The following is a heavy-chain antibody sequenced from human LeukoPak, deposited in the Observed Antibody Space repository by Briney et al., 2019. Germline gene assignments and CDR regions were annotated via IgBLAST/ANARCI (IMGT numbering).Heavy chain of an antibody. Sequence: GGSLRLSSAASGFTFSIYSMNWVRQAPGKGLEWVSSISSSSNYIYYADSVKGRFTISRDNAKNSLNLQMNSLRAEDTAVYYCARGVRYCTSTTCTPDYWGQGTLVTVSS. J-gene: IGHJ4*02. CDR2: ISSSSNYI. D-gene: IGHD2-2*01. V-gene: IGHV3-21*01. CDR1: GFTFSIYS. CDR3: ARGVRYCTSTTCTPDY.